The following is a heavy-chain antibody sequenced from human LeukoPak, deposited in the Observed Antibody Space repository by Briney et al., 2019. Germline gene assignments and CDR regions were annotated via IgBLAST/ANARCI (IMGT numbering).Heavy chain of an antibody. CDR2: ISGSNSYI. Sequence: GGSLRLSCAASGFTFNSYSMNWVRQAPGKGLEWVSSISGSNSYIYYADSMKGRFTISRDNAKNSLYLQMNSLRAEDTAVYYCARVRSRYCSGGSCYGDNWFDPWGQGTLVTVSS. CDR3: ARVRSRYCSGGSCYGDNWFDP. D-gene: IGHD2-15*01. V-gene: IGHV3-21*01. CDR1: GFTFNSYS. J-gene: IGHJ5*02.